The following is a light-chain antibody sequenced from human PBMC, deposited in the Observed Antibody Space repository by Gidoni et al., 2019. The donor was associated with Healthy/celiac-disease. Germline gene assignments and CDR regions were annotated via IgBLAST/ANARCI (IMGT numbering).Light chain of an antibody. CDR2: AAS. Sequence: DIPMTPSPSSLSASVGDRVNITGRASQSISSYLNWYQQKPGKAPTLLIYAASSLQSGVPSRFSGGGSCTDFTLTIISLQPEDFATYYCQQSYSTLGYTFGQGTKLEIK. J-gene: IGKJ2*01. V-gene: IGKV1-39*01. CDR1: QSISSY. CDR3: QQSYSTLGYT.